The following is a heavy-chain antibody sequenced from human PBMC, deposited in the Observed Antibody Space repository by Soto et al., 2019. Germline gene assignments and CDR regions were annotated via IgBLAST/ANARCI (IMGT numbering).Heavy chain of an antibody. D-gene: IGHD3-22*01. CDR3: ARSDYYDSSGYYFLYYFDY. CDR2: IIPIFGTA. J-gene: IGHJ4*02. Sequence: ASVKVSCKASGGTFSSYAISWVRQAPGQGLEWMGGIIPIFGTANYAQKFQGRVTITADESTSTAYMELSSLRSEDTAVYYCARSDYYDSSGYYFLYYFDYWGQGTLVTVSS. V-gene: IGHV1-69*13. CDR1: GGTFSSYA.